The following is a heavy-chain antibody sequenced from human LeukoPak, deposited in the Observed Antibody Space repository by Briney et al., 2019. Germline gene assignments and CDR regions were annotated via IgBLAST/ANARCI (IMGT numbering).Heavy chain of an antibody. J-gene: IGHJ5*02. Sequence: PSETLSLTCAVYGGSFSGYYWSWIRQPPGKGLEWIGEINHSGSTNYNPSLKSRVTISVDTSKNQFSLKLSSVTAADTAVYYCARHVSLNHWFPDWGQGTLVTVSS. CDR2: INHSGST. CDR1: GGSFSGYY. D-gene: IGHD1-14*01. V-gene: IGHV4-34*01. CDR3: ARHVSLNHWFPD.